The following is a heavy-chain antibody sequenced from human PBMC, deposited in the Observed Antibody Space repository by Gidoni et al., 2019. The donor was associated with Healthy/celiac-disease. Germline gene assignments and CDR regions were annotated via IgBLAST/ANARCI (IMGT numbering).Heavy chain of an antibody. CDR2: IIPIFGTA. CDR3: AREDDTAMVFAFDI. D-gene: IGHD5-18*01. J-gene: IGHJ3*02. V-gene: IGHV1-69*01. Sequence: QVQLVHSGAEVKKPGSSAEASCKVSGGTFSTYAIIWVLQAAGQGLDGMGGIIPIFGTANYAKKFQGRVTITADESTSTAYMELSRLRAEDTAVYYCAREDDTAMVFAFDIWGQGTMVTVSS. CDR1: GGTFSTYA.